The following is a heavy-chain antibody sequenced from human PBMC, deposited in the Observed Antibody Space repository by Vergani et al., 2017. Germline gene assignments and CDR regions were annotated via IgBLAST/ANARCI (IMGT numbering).Heavy chain of an antibody. CDR2: MNPNSGTT. Sequence: QVQLVQSGAEVKKPGASVKVSCRASGYSFSSYDISWVRQATGQGLEWMGWMNPNSGTTGYAQKFQGRVTMTRNTSINTAYMELSRLSFEDAAVYYCAKVGRSEVAGTFGAFDIWGQGTMVTVSS. D-gene: IGHD6-19*01. CDR1: GYSFSSYD. CDR3: AKVGRSEVAGTFGAFDI. J-gene: IGHJ3*02. V-gene: IGHV1-8*01.